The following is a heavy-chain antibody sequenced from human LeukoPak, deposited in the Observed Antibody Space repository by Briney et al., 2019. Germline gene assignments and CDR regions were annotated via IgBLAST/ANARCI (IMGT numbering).Heavy chain of an antibody. J-gene: IGHJ4*02. D-gene: IGHD1-26*01. CDR2: IIPIFGIA. Sequence: SVKVSCKASGGTFSSYAISWVRQAPGQGLEWMGGIIPIFGIANYAQKFQGRVTITADKSTSTAYMELSSLRSEDTAVYYCARFSIVGAYYFDYWGQGTLVTVSS. V-gene: IGHV1-69*10. CDR1: GGTFSSYA. CDR3: ARFSIVGAYYFDY.